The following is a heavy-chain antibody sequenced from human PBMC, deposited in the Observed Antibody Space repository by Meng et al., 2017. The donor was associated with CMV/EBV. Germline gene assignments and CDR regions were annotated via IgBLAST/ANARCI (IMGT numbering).Heavy chain of an antibody. CDR3: ARFQGWGTKNSYSNYTTSDY. V-gene: IGHV3-30-3*01. Sequence: GESLKISCAASGFTFSSYAMHWVRQAPGKGLEWVAVISYDGSNKYYADSVKGRFTISRDNSKNTLYLQMNSLRAEDTAAYYCARFQGWGTKNSYSNYTTSDYWGQGTLVTVSS. CDR1: GFTFSSYA. D-gene: IGHD4-11*01. J-gene: IGHJ4*02. CDR2: ISYDGSNK.